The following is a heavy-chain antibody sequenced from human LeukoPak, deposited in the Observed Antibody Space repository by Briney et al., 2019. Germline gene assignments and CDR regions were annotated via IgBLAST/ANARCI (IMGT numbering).Heavy chain of an antibody. Sequence: GGSLRLSCVTSGFTFSSYGMHWVRQVPGKGLEWVAVISYDAKSNYHVDSVKGRFTISRDNSKNTLYLQMNSLRAEDTAVYYCANLYDSSGYYYNSYWGQGTLVTVSS. V-gene: IGHV3-30*18. CDR2: ISYDAKSN. CDR1: GFTFSSYG. J-gene: IGHJ4*02. D-gene: IGHD3-22*01. CDR3: ANLYDSSGYYYNSY.